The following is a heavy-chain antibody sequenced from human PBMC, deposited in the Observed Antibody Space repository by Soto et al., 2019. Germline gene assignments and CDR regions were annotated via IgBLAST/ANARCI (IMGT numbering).Heavy chain of an antibody. D-gene: IGHD2-8*01. Sequence: EVQLLESGGGLIQPGGSLRLSCAASGFTFSTYTMSWVRQAPGKGLEWVSGIIGGGDKTFYADSVTGRFTITRDNSNNILYLQKNSRRAEDTAMYYCAKDRQPDGLWPFDHWGQGTLITVSS. CDR1: GFTFSTYT. CDR2: IIGGGDKT. V-gene: IGHV3-23*01. J-gene: IGHJ4*02. CDR3: AKDRQPDGLWPFDH.